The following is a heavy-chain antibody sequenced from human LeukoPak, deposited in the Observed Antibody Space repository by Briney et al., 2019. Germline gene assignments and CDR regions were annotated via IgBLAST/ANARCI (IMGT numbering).Heavy chain of an antibody. Sequence: GASVKVSRKASGYTFTSYGISWVRQAPGQGLEWMGWISAYNGNTNYAQKLQGRVTMTTDTSTSTAYMELRSLRSDDTAVYYCARDSLTYRDAGFDCWGQGTLVTVSS. V-gene: IGHV1-18*01. CDR1: GYTFTSYG. CDR3: ARDSLTYRDAGFDC. J-gene: IGHJ4*02. D-gene: IGHD3-16*01. CDR2: ISAYNGNT.